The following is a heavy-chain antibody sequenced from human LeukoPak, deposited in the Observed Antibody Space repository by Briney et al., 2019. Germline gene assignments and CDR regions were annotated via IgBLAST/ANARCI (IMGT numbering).Heavy chain of an antibody. J-gene: IGHJ4*02. V-gene: IGHV1-69*05. D-gene: IGHD2-2*01. Sequence: TSVKVSCKASGGTFSSYAISWVRQAPGQGLEWMGRIIPIFGTANYAQKFQGRVTITTDESTSTAYMELSSLRSEDTAVYYCARGPCSSTSCLTEINFDYWGQGTLVTVSS. CDR3: ARGPCSSTSCLTEINFDY. CDR2: IIPIFGTA. CDR1: GGTFSSYA.